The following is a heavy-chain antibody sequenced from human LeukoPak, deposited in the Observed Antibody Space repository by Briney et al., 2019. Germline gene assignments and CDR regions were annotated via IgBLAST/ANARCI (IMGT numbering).Heavy chain of an antibody. Sequence: GGSLRLSCAASGFIFSNYGMSWVRQAPGKGLEWVSSISFSSTHIYYADSIQGRFTISRDNAENSLYLQMNSLRAEDTAVYYCVLFGGVMNFDYWGQGTLVTVSS. CDR3: VLFGGVMNFDY. CDR1: GFIFSNYG. J-gene: IGHJ4*02. CDR2: ISFSSTHI. D-gene: IGHD3-16*01. V-gene: IGHV3-21*06.